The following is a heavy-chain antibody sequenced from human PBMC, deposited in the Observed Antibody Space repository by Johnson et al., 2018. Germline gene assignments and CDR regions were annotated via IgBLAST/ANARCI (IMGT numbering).Heavy chain of an antibody. V-gene: IGHV4-34*01. CDR2: INHSGST. Sequence: QVQLQESGAGLLKPSETLSLTCVVYGGSFSGYYWSWIRQPPGKGLEWIGEINHSGSTDYNPSLKSRVTISVDTSKNQISLKLSSVTAADTAVYYCAGITYCGGGSCPSPHGAIDIWGQGTMVTVSS. CDR3: AGITYCGGGSCPSPHGAIDI. D-gene: IGHD2-15*01. CDR1: GGSFSGYY. J-gene: IGHJ3*02.